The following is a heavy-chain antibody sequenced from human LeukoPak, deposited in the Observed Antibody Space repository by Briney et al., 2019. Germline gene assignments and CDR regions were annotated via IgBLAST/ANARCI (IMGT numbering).Heavy chain of an antibody. CDR2: ISGSGGST. Sequence: GGSLRLSCAASGFTFSSYAMSWVRQAPGKGLEWVSAISGSGGSTFYADSVKGRFTISRDNSKNTLFLQMNSLRAEDTAVYYCAKLSLSGRSQSADYWGQGTLVTVSS. CDR3: AKLSLSGRSQSADY. D-gene: IGHD3-10*01. V-gene: IGHV3-23*01. J-gene: IGHJ4*02. CDR1: GFTFSSYA.